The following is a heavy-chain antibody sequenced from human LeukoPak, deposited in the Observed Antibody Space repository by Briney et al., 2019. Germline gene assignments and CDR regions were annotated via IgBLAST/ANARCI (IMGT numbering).Heavy chain of an antibody. CDR1: GFTFDNYG. Sequence: PGGSLRLSCAASGFTFDNYGMSWVRQAPGKGLEWVSGINWNGGSTGYADSVKGRFTISRDNSKNTLYLQMNSLRAEDTAVYYCAKEEVVVATAGFDYWGQGTLVTVSS. CDR2: INWNGGST. CDR3: AKEEVVVATAGFDY. D-gene: IGHD2-15*01. V-gene: IGHV3-20*04. J-gene: IGHJ4*02.